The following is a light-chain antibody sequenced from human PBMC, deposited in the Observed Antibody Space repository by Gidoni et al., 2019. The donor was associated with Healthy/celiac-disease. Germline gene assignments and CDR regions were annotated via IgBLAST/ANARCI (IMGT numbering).Light chain of an antibody. J-gene: IGKJ4*01. V-gene: IGKV1-39*01. CDR3: QQSYSTPLT. CDR2: AAS. CDR1: QSMSSD. Sequence: DFQMNQSPFSLSASVVASVTLSCRASQSMSSDLKWYQQKPGKDSKLLIYAASSLQSGVPSRFSGSGSGTEFTLTISSLQPEDFAIYYCQQSYSTPLTFGGGTKVEIK.